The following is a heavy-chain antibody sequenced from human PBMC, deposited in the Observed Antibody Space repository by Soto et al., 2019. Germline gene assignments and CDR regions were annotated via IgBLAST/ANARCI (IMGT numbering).Heavy chain of an antibody. CDR1: GFTLSRQW. J-gene: IGHJ4*02. V-gene: IGHV3-74*01. Sequence: EVRLVESGGGLVQPGGSLRLSCAASGFTLSRQWMHWVRQAPGKGLLWLSRISGDGSNTNNADSVKGRFTSSRDNPKNTLYLQMNSLRVEDTAVYFCARGGPYASGSSYFDYWGQGVLVNVSS. D-gene: IGHD3-10*01. CDR3: ARGGPYASGSSYFDY. CDR2: ISGDGSNT.